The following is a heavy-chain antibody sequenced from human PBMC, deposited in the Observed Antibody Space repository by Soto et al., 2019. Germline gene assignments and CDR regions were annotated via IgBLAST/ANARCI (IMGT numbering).Heavy chain of an antibody. J-gene: IGHJ5*01. Sequence: PSETLSLTCTVSGVSIHNSHSFWGWIRQPPGKGLEFIGTVYYSGGAHYNSSLKSRVTISVDTANNQVSLRMRSLTAADTAVYYCGRVVEGATRHTDLDSWGRGTLVTVSS. D-gene: IGHD2-21*01. CDR2: VYYSGGA. CDR1: GVSIHNSHSF. CDR3: GRVVEGATRHTDLDS. V-gene: IGHV4-39*01.